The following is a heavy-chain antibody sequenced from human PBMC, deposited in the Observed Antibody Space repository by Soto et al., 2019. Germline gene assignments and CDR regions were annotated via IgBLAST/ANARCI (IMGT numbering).Heavy chain of an antibody. CDR1: GGSFSGYY. Sequence: SETLSLTCAVYGGSFSGYYWSWIRQPPGKGLEWIGEINHSGSTNYNPSLKSRVTISVDTSKNQFSLKLSSVTAADTAVYYCARYQDTAMVFDYWGQGTLVTVSS. V-gene: IGHV4-34*01. CDR2: INHSGST. CDR3: ARYQDTAMVFDY. D-gene: IGHD5-18*01. J-gene: IGHJ4*02.